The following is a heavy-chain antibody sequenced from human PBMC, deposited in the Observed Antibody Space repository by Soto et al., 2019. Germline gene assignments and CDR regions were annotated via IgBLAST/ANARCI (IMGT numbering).Heavy chain of an antibody. CDR2: LIPLFGAA. CDR1: GGTFTNYV. V-gene: IGHV1-69*01. CDR3: ARGRSSPNFDP. D-gene: IGHD6-6*01. J-gene: IGHJ5*02. Sequence: QVQLVQSGAEVRKPGSSVKVSCKISGGTFTNYVISWLRQAPGQGLEWMGGLIPLFGAANLAQKFQGRVTITADESTSTVNMESSSLTSEDTAVYYCARGRSSPNFDPWGEGTLVTVSS.